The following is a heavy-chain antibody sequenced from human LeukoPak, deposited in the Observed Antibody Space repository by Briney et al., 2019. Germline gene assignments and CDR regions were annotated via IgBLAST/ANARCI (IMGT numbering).Heavy chain of an antibody. CDR2: ISYDGSNK. J-gene: IGHJ6*02. Sequence: GGSLRLSCAASGFTFSSYAMHWVRQAPGEGLEWVAVISYDGSNKYYADSVKGRFTISRDNSKNTLYLQMNSLRAEDTAVYYCARDGYYLGAEYYYYGMDVWGQGTTVTVSS. D-gene: IGHD2/OR15-2a*01. CDR1: GFTFSSYA. CDR3: ARDGYYLGAEYYYYGMDV. V-gene: IGHV3-30*04.